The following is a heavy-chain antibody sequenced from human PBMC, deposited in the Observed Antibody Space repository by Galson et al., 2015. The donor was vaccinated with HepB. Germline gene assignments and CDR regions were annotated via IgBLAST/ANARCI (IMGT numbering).Heavy chain of an antibody. D-gene: IGHD6-19*01. J-gene: IGHJ6*02. Sequence: SVKVSCKASGYTFTGYYMHWVRQAPGQGLEWMGWINPNSGGTNYAQKFQGWVTMTRDTSISTAYMELSRLRSDDTAVYYCARAVDDSSGWYPHYYYYGMDVWGQGTTVTVSS. V-gene: IGHV1-2*04. CDR2: INPNSGGT. CDR3: ARAVDDSSGWYPHYYYYGMDV. CDR1: GYTFTGYY.